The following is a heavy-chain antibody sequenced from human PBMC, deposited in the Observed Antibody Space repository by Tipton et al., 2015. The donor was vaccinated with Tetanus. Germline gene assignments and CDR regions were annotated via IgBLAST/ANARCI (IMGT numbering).Heavy chain of an antibody. CDR3: VREADCSGGSCFSGDFDN. V-gene: IGHV3-33*01. J-gene: IGHJ4*02. CDR1: GFIFSSYG. Sequence: SLRLSCAASGFIFSSYGIHWVRQAPGKGLEWVAVSWYDGTDKYYADSVKGRFTISRDNSKNPLYLQMNSLGAEDTAVYYCVREADCSGGSCFSGDFDNWGQGTQVTVSS. CDR2: SWYDGTDK. D-gene: IGHD2-15*01.